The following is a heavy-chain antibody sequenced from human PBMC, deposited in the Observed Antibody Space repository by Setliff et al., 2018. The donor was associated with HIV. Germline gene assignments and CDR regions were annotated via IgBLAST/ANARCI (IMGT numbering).Heavy chain of an antibody. CDR1: GFSFSNYW. Sequence: PGGSLRLSCAASGFSFSNYWMAWVRQAPGKGLEWVAHINRDGDQKNYVDSVKGRFIISRDNAKNSVYLDMNSLRVEDTAVYYCARDDYLDGRWGQGTMVTVSS. D-gene: IGHD4-17*01. J-gene: IGHJ4*02. CDR2: INRDGDQK. CDR3: ARDDYLDGR. V-gene: IGHV3-7*03.